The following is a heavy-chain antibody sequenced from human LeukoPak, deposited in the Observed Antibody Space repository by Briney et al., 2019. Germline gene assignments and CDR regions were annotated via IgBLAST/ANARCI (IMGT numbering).Heavy chain of an antibody. Sequence: ASVKVSCKASGYTFTSYGITWVRQAPGQGLEWMGWISTYNGNTKYAQNLQGRVTMTTDTSTSAAYMELRSLRSDDTAVYYCARVYIPGTGPTYYYGMDVWGQGTTVTVSS. D-gene: IGHD1-7*01. CDR2: ISTYNGNT. J-gene: IGHJ6*02. CDR3: ARVYIPGTGPTYYYGMDV. V-gene: IGHV1-18*01. CDR1: GYTFTSYG.